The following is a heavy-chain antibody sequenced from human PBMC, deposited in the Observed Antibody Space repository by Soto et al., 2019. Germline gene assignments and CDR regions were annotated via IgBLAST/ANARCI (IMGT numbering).Heavy chain of an antibody. V-gene: IGHV1-69*04. Sequence: ASVKVSCKASGGTFSSYTISWVRQAPGQGLEWMGRIIPILGITNYAQKFQGRVTMTTDTSTSTVYMELTSLTSEDTAVYYCARDTGGKDLVWWFDPWGQETLVTVSS. CDR1: GGTFSSYT. J-gene: IGHJ5*02. CDR3: ARDTGGKDLVWWFDP. D-gene: IGHD2-8*02. CDR2: IIPILGIT.